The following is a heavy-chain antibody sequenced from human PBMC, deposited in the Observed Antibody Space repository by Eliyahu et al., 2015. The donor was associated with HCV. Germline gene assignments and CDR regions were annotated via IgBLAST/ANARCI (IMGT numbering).Heavy chain of an antibody. J-gene: IGHJ4*02. Sequence: QVQLVESGGGVVQPGGSLXLSCAASGFTXNNFXXHWVRQAPGKGLEWVAVISHDGSKQYYADSVKGRFTISRDKSRNTVYLQMNSLRVEDTAVYYCTRGGCSGGDCPLGSNDDYWGQGTLVIVSS. CDR3: TRGGCSGGDCPLGSNDDY. CDR1: GFTXNNFX. D-gene: IGHD2-21*02. V-gene: IGHV3-30*04. CDR2: ISHDGSKQ.